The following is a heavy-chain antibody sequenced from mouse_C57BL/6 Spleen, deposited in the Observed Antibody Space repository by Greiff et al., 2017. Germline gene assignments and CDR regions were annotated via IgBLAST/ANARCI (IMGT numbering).Heavy chain of an antibody. V-gene: IGHV1-50*01. J-gene: IGHJ4*01. CDR1: GYTFTSYW. CDR2: IDPSDSYT. CDR3: ASRIPGNAMDY. Sequence: QVQLQQPGAELVKPGASVKLSCKASGYTFTSYWMQWVKQRPGQGLEWIGEIDPSDSYTNYNQKFKGKATLTVDTSSSTAYMQLSSLTSEDSAVYYCASRIPGNAMDYWGQGTSVTVSS.